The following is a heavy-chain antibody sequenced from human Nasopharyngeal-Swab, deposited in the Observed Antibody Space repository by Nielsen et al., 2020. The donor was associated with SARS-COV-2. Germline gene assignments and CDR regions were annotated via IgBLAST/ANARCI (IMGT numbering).Heavy chain of an antibody. CDR1: GFTLRREE. CDR3: ARASSGSYWSAFDI. J-gene: IGHJ3*02. Sequence: GESLKISCAASGFTLRREEKNRVRQAPGKGLEWVAVISYDGSNKYYADSVKGRFTISRDNSKNTLYLQMNSLRAEDTAVYYCARASSGSYWSAFDIWGQGTMVTVSS. CDR2: ISYDGSNK. V-gene: IGHV3-30-3*01. D-gene: IGHD1-26*01.